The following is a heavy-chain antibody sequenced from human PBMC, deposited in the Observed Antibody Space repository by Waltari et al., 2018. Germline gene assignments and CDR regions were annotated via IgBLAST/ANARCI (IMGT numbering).Heavy chain of an antibody. CDR2: ISAYNGNT. D-gene: IGHD3-22*01. V-gene: IGHV1-18*01. Sequence: KPGASVKVSCKASGYTFTSYGISWVRQAPGQGLEWMGWISAYNGNTNYAQKLQGRVTMTTDTSTSTAYMELRSLRSDDTAVYYCARDTEYYDRPNAFDIWGQGTMVTVSS. CDR3: ARDTEYYDRPNAFDI. CDR1: GYTFTSYG. J-gene: IGHJ3*02.